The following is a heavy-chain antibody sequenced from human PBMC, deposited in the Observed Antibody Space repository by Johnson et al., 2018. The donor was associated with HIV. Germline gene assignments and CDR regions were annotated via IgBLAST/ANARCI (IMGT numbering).Heavy chain of an antibody. CDR3: AKDIRRYCSGGSCAGDAFDI. Sequence: VQLVESGGGVVRPGGSLRLSCAASGFTFHDYGMSWVRQAPGKGLEWVSGINWNGGSTSYADSVKGRFTISRDNAKNSLYLQMNSLRAEDTAVYYCAKDIRRYCSGGSCAGDAFDIWGQGTMVTVSS. CDR2: INWNGGST. D-gene: IGHD2-15*01. V-gene: IGHV3-20*04. J-gene: IGHJ3*02. CDR1: GFTFHDYG.